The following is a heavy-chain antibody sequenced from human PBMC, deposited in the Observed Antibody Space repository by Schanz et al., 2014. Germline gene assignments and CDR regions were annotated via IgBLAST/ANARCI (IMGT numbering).Heavy chain of an antibody. D-gene: IGHD2-15*01. Sequence: QVQLVQSGSELKKPGASVKVSCKASGYSLSNYAMNWVRQAPGQGLEWMGWINTNTGNPTYAQGFTGRFVFSLDTSVSTAYLQISSLKAEDTAVYYCARGDCSGGSCPLFDDWGQGTVVTVSS. V-gene: IGHV7-4-1*02. CDR1: GYSLSNYA. J-gene: IGHJ4*02. CDR3: ARGDCSGGSCPLFDD. CDR2: INTNTGNP.